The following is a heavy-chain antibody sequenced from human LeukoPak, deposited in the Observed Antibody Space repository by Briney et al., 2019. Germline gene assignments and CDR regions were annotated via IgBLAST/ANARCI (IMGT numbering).Heavy chain of an antibody. Sequence: SETLSLTCAVSGDSISTYYWTWIRQPPRKGLEWIGHISFKGTTNYNPSLNSRVSLSVDTSKNQISLNLRSVTAADTAIYYCARVKRCNHGSFNWFDPWGQGTLVTVSS. CDR2: ISFKGTT. CDR3: ARVKRCNHGSFNWFDP. V-gene: IGHV4-59*08. J-gene: IGHJ5*02. D-gene: IGHD1-14*01. CDR1: GDSISTYY.